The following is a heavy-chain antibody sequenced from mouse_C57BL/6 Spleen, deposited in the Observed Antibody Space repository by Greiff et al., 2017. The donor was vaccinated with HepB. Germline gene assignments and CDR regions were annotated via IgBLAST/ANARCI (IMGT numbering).Heavy chain of an antibody. J-gene: IGHJ4*01. CDR3: ARRIYYGNYVAMDY. Sequence: VMLVESGPGLVAPSQSLSITCTVSGFSLTSYGVDWVRQSPGKGLEWLGVIWGVGSTNYNSALKSRLSISKDNSKSQVFLKMNSLQTDDTAMYYCARRIYYGNYVAMDYWGQGTSVTVSS. V-gene: IGHV2-6*01. D-gene: IGHD2-1*01. CDR1: GFSLTSYG. CDR2: IWGVGST.